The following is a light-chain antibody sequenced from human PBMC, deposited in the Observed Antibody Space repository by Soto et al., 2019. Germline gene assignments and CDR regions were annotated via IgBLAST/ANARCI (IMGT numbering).Light chain of an antibody. CDR3: SSYTSSSTRL. V-gene: IGLV2-14*01. CDR1: SSDVGSSNY. J-gene: IGLJ2*01. Sequence: QSALTQPASVSGSPGQSITISCTETSSDVGSSNYVSWYQQHPGKAPKLMIYDVSNRPSGVSNRFSGSKSGNTASLTISGLQAEDEADYYCSSYTSSSTRLFGGGTKLTVL. CDR2: DVS.